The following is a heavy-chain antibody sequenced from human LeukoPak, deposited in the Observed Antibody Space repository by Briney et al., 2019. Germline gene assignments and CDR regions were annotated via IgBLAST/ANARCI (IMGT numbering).Heavy chain of an antibody. CDR1: GGSISSYY. CDR3: ARQYGVRGPFEY. D-gene: IGHD3-10*01. CDR2: INYSGST. V-gene: IGHV4-59*01. J-gene: IGHJ4*02. Sequence: NPSETLSLTCTVSGGSISSYYWSWIRQPPGKGLEWIGYINYSGSTNYNPSLKSRVTISLDTSRNQFSLRLSSVTPADTAVYFCARQYGVRGPFEYWGQGTRVTVSS.